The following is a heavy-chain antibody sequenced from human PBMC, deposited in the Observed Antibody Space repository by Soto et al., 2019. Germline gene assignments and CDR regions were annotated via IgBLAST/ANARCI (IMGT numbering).Heavy chain of an antibody. J-gene: IGHJ3*02. CDR3: ASLVVVAAYDAFDI. D-gene: IGHD2-15*01. CDR2: IYSGGST. Sequence: PGGSLRLSCAASGFTVSSNYMSWVRQAPGKGLEWVSVIYSGGSTYYADSVKGRFTISRDNSKNTLYLQMNSLRAEDTAVYYCASLVVVAAYDAFDIWGQGTMVTVS. V-gene: IGHV3-66*01. CDR1: GFTVSSNY.